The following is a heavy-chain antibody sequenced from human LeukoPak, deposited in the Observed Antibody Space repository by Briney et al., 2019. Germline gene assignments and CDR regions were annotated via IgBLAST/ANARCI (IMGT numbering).Heavy chain of an antibody. CDR2: IIPILGIP. CDR3: ARALYYDTSGYYLHYFDY. D-gene: IGHD3-22*01. CDR1: GGTFSCYT. V-gene: IGHV1-69*10. J-gene: IGHJ4*02. Sequence: SVRVSCKASGGTFSCYTISWVRQAPGQGLEWMGGIIPILGIPIYAQRFQGRVTITADESTSIAYMELSSLRSEDTAVYYCARALYYDTSGYYLHYFDYWGQGTLVTVSS.